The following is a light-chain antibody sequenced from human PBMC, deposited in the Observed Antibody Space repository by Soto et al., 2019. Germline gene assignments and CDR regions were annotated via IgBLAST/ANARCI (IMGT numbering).Light chain of an antibody. CDR2: GAS. V-gene: IGKV3-15*01. CDR3: QQYNNWPQT. Sequence: EIVMTQSPATLSVSPGERATLSCRASQIVSINLAWYQQKPGQAPRLLIYGASTRATGIPARFSGSGSGTEFTLTISSLQSEDFAVYYCQQYNNWPQTFGQGTKVDIK. J-gene: IGKJ1*01. CDR1: QIVSIN.